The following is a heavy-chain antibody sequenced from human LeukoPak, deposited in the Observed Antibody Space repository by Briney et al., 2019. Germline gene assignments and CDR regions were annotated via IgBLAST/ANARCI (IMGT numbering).Heavy chain of an antibody. CDR2: ISNDGGST. J-gene: IGHJ4*02. V-gene: IGHV3-64*02. D-gene: IGHD2-21*01. CDR3: ARVGIGGHLDY. Sequence: GGSLRLSCAGSGFTFSGYAMHWVRQAPGKGLEYVSAISNDGGSTYYADSVKGRFSISKDNSKNTLYLEMGSLRPDDMAMYYCARVGIGGHLDYWGQGTLVTVSS. CDR1: GFTFSGYA.